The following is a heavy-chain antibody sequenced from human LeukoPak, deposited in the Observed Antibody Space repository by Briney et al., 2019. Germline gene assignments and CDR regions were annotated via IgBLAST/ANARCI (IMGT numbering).Heavy chain of an antibody. CDR1: GFTFSSDW. Sequence: GGSLRLSCAASGFTFSSDWMHWVRQAPGKGLVGVSRINSDGSTTNYVDSVKGRFTISRDNAKNTLYLQMNNLRAEDTAVYYCATDRVQRVIPMGYWGQGTLVTVSS. V-gene: IGHV3-74*01. CDR3: ATDRVQRVIPMGY. CDR2: INSDGSTT. J-gene: IGHJ4*02. D-gene: IGHD3-10*01.